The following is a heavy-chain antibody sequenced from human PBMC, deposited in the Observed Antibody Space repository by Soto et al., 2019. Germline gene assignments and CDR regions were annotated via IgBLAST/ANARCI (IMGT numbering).Heavy chain of an antibody. D-gene: IGHD3-10*02. Sequence: SETLSLTCTVSGASVSTGVYYWTWIRQHPGKGLEWIGYIDNSGSTYYNPSLTGRVDISVDTSKNEFSLNLQSLTAADTAFYYCAGAVSEFDVRRYPNSYFDQWGQGIMVPV. CDR1: GASVSTGVYY. CDR2: IDNSGST. V-gene: IGHV4-31*03. CDR3: AGAVSEFDVRRYPNSYFDQ. J-gene: IGHJ4*02.